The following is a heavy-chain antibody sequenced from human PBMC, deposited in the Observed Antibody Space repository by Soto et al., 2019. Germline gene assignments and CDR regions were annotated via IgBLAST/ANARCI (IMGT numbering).Heavy chain of an antibody. CDR1: GGSFSGYY. V-gene: IGHV4-34*01. J-gene: IGHJ4*02. CDR2: INHSGST. D-gene: IGHD6-19*01. CDR3: ARTIYLPWSSGWSLAEGDY. Sequence: QVQLQQWGAGLLKPSETLSLTCAVYGGSFSGYYWSWIRQPPGKGLEWIGEINHSGSTNYNPSLKSRVTISVDTSKNQFSLKLSSVTAADTAVYYCARTIYLPWSSGWSLAEGDYWGQGTLVTVSS.